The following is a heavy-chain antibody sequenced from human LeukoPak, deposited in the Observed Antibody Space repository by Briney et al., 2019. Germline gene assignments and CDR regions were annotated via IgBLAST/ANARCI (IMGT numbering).Heavy chain of an antibody. V-gene: IGHV4-39*01. J-gene: IGHJ6*02. Sequence: PSETLSLTCTVSGGSISSSSYYWGWIRQPPGKGLEWIGSIYYSGSTYYNPSLKSRVTISVDTSKNQFSLKLSSVTAADTAVYYCAREITMPPRGDVWGQGTTVTVSS. CDR3: AREITMPPRGDV. CDR2: IYYSGST. D-gene: IGHD3-3*01. CDR1: GGSISSSSYY.